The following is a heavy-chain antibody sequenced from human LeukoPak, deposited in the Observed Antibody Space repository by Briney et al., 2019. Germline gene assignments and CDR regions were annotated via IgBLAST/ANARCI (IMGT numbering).Heavy chain of an antibody. CDR1: GYSLTSYW. V-gene: IGHV5-51*01. CDR3: ARLKPPYCSSTSCYAGPFDY. Sequence: GESLKISCKGSGYSLTSYWIGWVRQMPGKGLEWMGIIYPGDSDTRYSPSFQGQVTISADKSISTAYLQWSSLKASDTAMYYCARLKPPYCSSTSCYAGPFDYWGQGTLVTVSS. D-gene: IGHD2-2*01. CDR2: IYPGDSDT. J-gene: IGHJ4*02.